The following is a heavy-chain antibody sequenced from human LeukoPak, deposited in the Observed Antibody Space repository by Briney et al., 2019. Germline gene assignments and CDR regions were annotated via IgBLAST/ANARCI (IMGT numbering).Heavy chain of an antibody. CDR3: ARVLTSGWYGVYYYGMDV. CDR1: GDSVSSNSAA. CDR2: TYYRSKWYN. D-gene: IGHD6-19*01. V-gene: IGHV6-1*01. J-gene: IGHJ6*02. Sequence: SQTLSLTCAISGDSVSSNSAAWNWIRQSPLRGLEWLGRTYYRSKWYNDYAVSVKSRITINPDTSKNQFSLQLNSVTPEDTAVYYCARVLTSGWYGVYYYGMDVWGQGTTVTVSS.